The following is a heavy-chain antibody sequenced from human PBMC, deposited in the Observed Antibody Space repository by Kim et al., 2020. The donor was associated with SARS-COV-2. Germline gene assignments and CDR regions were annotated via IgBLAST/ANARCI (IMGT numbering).Heavy chain of an antibody. J-gene: IGHJ2*01. CDR2: IYYSGST. Sequence: SETLSLTCSVSGGSISSGGYYWSWIRQHPGKGLEWIGYIYYSGSTYYNPSLKSRLTISLDTSKNQFSLKLSSVTAADTAVYYCANNGAYGDLWWYFDLWGRGTLFTVSS. CDR1: GGSISSGGYY. V-gene: IGHV4-31*03. D-gene: IGHD4-17*01. CDR3: ANNGAYGDLWWYFDL.